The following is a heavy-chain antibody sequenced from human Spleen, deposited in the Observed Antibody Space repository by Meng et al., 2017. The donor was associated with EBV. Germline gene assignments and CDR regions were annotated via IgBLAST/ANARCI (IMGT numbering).Heavy chain of an antibody. Sequence: QFQLPDSGSGLVKPSQTLSLTWAVSGGSISGSRHPWSWVRQPPGKGLQWIGYIYESGITHYSLSLQNRVTVSVDTSKNQFSLKLNSVTAADTAVYYCAREDSYGEFDHWGQGALVTVSS. V-gene: IGHV4-30-2*01. CDR3: AREDSYGEFDH. CDR1: GGSISGSRHP. J-gene: IGHJ4*02. D-gene: IGHD5-18*01. CDR2: IYESGIT.